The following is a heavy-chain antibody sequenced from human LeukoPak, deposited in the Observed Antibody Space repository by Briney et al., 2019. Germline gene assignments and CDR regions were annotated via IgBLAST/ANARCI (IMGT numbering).Heavy chain of an antibody. J-gene: IGHJ5*02. CDR3: ARSYCSSTSCPPRWFDP. CDR1: GYIFINYG. D-gene: IGHD2-2*01. CDR2: ISAYNGNT. Sequence: ASVKVSCKASGYIFINYGISWVRQAPGQGPEWMGWISAYNGNTNYAQKLQGRVTMTIDTSASTAYMELSSLRSEDTAVYYCARSYCSSTSCPPRWFDPWGQGTLVTVSS. V-gene: IGHV1-18*01.